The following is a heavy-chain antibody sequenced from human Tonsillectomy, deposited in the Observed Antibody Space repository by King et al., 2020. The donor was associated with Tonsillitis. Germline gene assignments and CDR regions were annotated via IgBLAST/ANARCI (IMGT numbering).Heavy chain of an antibody. D-gene: IGHD1-26*01. CDR2: LYSGGST. CDR3: AREKWELSSRFYYYYGMDV. CDR1: GFTVSSNY. J-gene: IGHJ6*02. V-gene: IGHV3-53*01. Sequence: VQLVESGGGLIQPGGSLRLSCAASGFTVSSNYMSWVRQAPGKGLEWVSVLYSGGSTYYADSVKGRFTISRDKSKHMLYLQMNSLRAEDTAVYYCAREKWELSSRFYYYYGMDVWGQGTTVTVSS.